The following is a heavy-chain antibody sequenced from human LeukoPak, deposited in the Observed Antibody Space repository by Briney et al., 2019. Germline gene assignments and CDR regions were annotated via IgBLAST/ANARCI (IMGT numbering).Heavy chain of an antibody. V-gene: IGHV3-30*18. CDR2: ISYDGSNK. D-gene: IGHD2-2*01. CDR1: GFTFSSYW. Sequence: GGSLRLSCAASGFTFSSYWMSWVRQAPGKGLEWVAVISYDGSNKYYADSVKGRFTISRDNSKNTLYLQMNSLRAEDTAVYYCAKVPAASGDYYGMDVWGQGTTVTVSS. J-gene: IGHJ6*02. CDR3: AKVPAASGDYYGMDV.